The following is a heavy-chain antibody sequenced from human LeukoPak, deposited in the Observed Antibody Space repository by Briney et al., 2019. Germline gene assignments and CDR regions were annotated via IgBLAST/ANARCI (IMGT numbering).Heavy chain of an antibody. Sequence: PGGSLTLSCSASGFTGPSFAMAWVRQAPGKGLEWVSGIAAGATGTYYSDSVKGRFTISRDNSRKTVQLQMNSLRAEDTAVYYCAKSCDSGGYPLGDYWGQGTLVTVSS. D-gene: IGHD3-22*01. CDR1: GFTGPSFA. CDR3: AKSCDSGGYPLGDY. V-gene: IGHV3-23*01. J-gene: IGHJ4*02. CDR2: IAAGATGT.